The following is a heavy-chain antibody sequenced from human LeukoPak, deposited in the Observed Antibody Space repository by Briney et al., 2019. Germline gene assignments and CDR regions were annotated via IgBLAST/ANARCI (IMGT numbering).Heavy chain of an antibody. J-gene: IGHJ6*02. CDR2: IYYSGST. CDR1: GGSISSYY. CDR3: ARDGSGSSYYYYGMDV. Sequence: SETLSLTCTVSGGSISSYYWSWIRQPPGKGLEWIGYIYYSGSTYYNPSLKSRVTISVDTSKNQFSLKLSSVTAADTAVYYCARDGSGSSYYYYGMDVWGQGTTVTVSS. D-gene: IGHD3-10*01. V-gene: IGHV4-30-4*01.